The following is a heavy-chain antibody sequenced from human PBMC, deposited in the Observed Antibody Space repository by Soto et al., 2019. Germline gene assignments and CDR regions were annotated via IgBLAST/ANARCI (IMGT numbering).Heavy chain of an antibody. CDR1: GFTFSSYG. D-gene: IGHD3-9*01. V-gene: IGHV3-33*01. J-gene: IGHJ4*02. CDR3: ARGTTYYDILTGPFDY. Sequence: GGSLRLSCAASGFTFSSYGMHWVRQAPGKGLEWVAVIWYDRSNKYYADSVKGRFTISRDNSKNTLYLQMNSLRAEDTAVYYCARGTTYYDILTGPFDYWGQGTLVTVSS. CDR2: IWYDRSNK.